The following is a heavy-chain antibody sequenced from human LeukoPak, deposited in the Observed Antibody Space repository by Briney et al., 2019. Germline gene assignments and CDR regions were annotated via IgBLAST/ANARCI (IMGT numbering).Heavy chain of an antibody. J-gene: IGHJ4*02. Sequence: RTGGSLRLSCEVSGFTFSSYAMSWVRQAPGKGLEWVSGISGSGGSTYYADSVKGRFTISRDNSKNTLYLQMNSLRAEDTAVYYCAKDTIEVGGYYFDYWGQGTLVTVSS. D-gene: IGHD6-19*01. CDR1: GFTFSSYA. CDR2: ISGSGGST. V-gene: IGHV3-23*01. CDR3: AKDTIEVGGYYFDY.